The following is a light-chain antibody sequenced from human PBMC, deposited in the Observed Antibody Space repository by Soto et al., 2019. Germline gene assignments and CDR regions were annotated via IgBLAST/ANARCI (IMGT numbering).Light chain of an antibody. Sequence: EIVMTQSPVTLSVSPGERVTLSCRASQSVSSNLAWYQQKPGQTPRLLFYGASTRATGLPARFSGSASGTEFTLTIRSLQSEAFAVYYCQHYDNWPTFGQGTRLEIK. J-gene: IGKJ5*01. CDR1: QSVSSN. CDR2: GAS. V-gene: IGKV3-15*01. CDR3: QHYDNWPT.